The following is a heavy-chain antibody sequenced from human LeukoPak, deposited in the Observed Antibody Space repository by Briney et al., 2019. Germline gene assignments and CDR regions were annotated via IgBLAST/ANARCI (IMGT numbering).Heavy chain of an antibody. Sequence: ASVKVSCKASGYTFTSYAMHWVRQAPGQRLEWMGWINAGNGNTKYSQKFQGRVTITRDTSASTAYMELSSLRSEDTAVYYCARSWRIVVVPAAISLDYWGQGTLVTVSS. J-gene: IGHJ4*02. D-gene: IGHD2-2*02. CDR1: GYTFTSYA. V-gene: IGHV1-3*01. CDR2: INAGNGNT. CDR3: ARSWRIVVVPAAISLDY.